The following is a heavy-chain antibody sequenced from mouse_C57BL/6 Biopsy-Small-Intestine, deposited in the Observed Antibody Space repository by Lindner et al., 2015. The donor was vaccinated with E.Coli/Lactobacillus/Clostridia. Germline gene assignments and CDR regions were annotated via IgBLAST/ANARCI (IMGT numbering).Heavy chain of an antibody. Sequence: VQLQESGGGLVKPGGSLKLSCAASGFTFSDSGMHWVRQTPEEGLEWVAYISSASSSVYYADTVNSRFTISRDNAKNTLFLQMTNLRSEDTAMYYCARGGLRRYFDVWGTGTTVTVSS. CDR2: ISSASSSV. V-gene: IGHV5-17*01. CDR1: GFTFSDSG. J-gene: IGHJ1*03. CDR3: ARGGLRRYFDV.